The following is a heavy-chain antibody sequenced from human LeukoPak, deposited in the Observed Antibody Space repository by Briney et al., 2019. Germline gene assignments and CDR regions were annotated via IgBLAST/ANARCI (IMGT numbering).Heavy chain of an antibody. D-gene: IGHD3-22*01. CDR3: AVLDYDSITDY. CDR2: IKQDGSEK. CDR1: GFTFSSYW. J-gene: IGHJ4*02. V-gene: IGHV3-7*01. Sequence: GGSLRLSCAASGFTFSSYWMSWVRQAPGKGLEWVANIKQDGSEKYYVDSVKGRFTISRDNAKNTLYLQMNSLRAEDTAVYYCAVLDYDSITDYWGQGTLVTVSS.